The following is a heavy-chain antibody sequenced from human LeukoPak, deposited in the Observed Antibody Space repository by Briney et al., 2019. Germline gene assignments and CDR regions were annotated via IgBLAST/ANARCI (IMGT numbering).Heavy chain of an antibody. J-gene: IGHJ4*02. CDR2: IYSSGST. CDR3: AGLEAHRPLDY. Sequence: SETLSLTCTVSGGSVSDNNFFWNWIRQPPGKGLEWIGYIYSSGSTNYNPALNSRVTISVDTSNNQFSLKLSTVIAADTAVYYCAGLEAHRPLDYWGQGTLVTVSS. CDR1: GGSVSDNNFF. V-gene: IGHV4-61*01.